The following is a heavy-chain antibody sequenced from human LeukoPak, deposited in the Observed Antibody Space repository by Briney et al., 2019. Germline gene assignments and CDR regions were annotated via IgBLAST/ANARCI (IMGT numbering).Heavy chain of an antibody. V-gene: IGHV4-61*02. CDR1: GGSISSGSYY. D-gene: IGHD2-2*02. Sequence: SETLSLTCTVSGGSISSGSYYWSWIRQPAGKGLEWIGRIYTSGSTNYNPSLKSRVTISVDTSKNQFSLKLSSVTAADTAVYYCARMRLGYCSSTSCYNDAFDIWGQGTMVTVSS. J-gene: IGHJ3*02. CDR2: IYTSGST. CDR3: ARMRLGYCSSTSCYNDAFDI.